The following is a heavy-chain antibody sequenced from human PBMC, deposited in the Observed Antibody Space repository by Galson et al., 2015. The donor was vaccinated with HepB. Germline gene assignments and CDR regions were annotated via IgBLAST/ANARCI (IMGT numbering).Heavy chain of an antibody. CDR1: GGSISSSSYY. CDR3: ARDLGFPYYMDV. V-gene: IGHV4-39*07. J-gene: IGHJ6*03. D-gene: IGHD2-2*03. Sequence: LSLTCTVSGGSISSSSYYWGWIRQPPGKGLEWIGSIYYSGSTYYNPSLKSRVTISVDTSKNQFSLKLSSVTAADTAVYYCARDLGFPYYMDVWGQGTAVTV. CDR2: IYYSGST.